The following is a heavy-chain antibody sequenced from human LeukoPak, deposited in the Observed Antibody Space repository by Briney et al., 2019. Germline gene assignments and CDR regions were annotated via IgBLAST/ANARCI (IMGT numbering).Heavy chain of an antibody. CDR2: TIPIFGTA. CDR3: ASSPEDDYGDYVGLYYFDY. D-gene: IGHD4-17*01. J-gene: IGHJ4*02. CDR1: GVTFSSYA. Sequence: RASVKVSCKASGVTFSSYAISWVRQAPGQGLECTGGTIPIFGTANYAQKFQGRVTITTDESTSTAYMELSSLRSEDTAVYYCASSPEDDYGDYVGLYYFDYWGQGTLVTVSS. V-gene: IGHV1-69*05.